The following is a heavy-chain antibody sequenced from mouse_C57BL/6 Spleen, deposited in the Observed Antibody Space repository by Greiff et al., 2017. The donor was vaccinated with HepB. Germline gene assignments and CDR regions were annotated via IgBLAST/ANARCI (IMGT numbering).Heavy chain of an antibody. V-gene: IGHV5-4*01. J-gene: IGHJ1*03. D-gene: IGHD2-5*01. CDR2: ISDGGSYT. CDR3: ARDSNYVRYFDV. Sequence: EVHLVESGGGLVKPGGSLKLSCAASGFTFSSYAMSWVRQTPEKRLEWVATISDGGSYTYYPDNVKGRFTISRDKAKNNLYLQMSHLKSEDTAMYYCARDSNYVRYFDVWGTGTTVTVSS. CDR1: GFTFSSYA.